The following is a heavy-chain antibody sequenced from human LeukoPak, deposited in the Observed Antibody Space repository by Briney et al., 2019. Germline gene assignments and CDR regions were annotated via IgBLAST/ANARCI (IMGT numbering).Heavy chain of an antibody. CDR2: ICYSGST. CDR1: GGSISSGGYY. V-gene: IGHV4-31*03. J-gene: IGHJ1*01. Sequence: PSQTLSLTCTVSGGSISSGGYYWSWIRQHPGKGLGWIGYICYSGSTYYNPSLKSRVTISVDTSKNQFSLKLTSVTAADTAVYYCATDYYGSGSQRQGDIAEYFQHWGQGTLVTVSS. CDR3: ATDYYGSGSQRQGDIAEYFQH. D-gene: IGHD3-10*01.